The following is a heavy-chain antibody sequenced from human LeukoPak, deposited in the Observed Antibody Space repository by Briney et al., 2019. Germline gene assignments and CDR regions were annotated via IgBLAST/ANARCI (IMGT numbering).Heavy chain of an antibody. CDR2: IIPIFGTA. CDR3: ATNWKYSSSVPAY. J-gene: IGHJ4*02. CDR1: GGTFSSYA. V-gene: IGHV1-69*13. D-gene: IGHD6-6*01. Sequence: SVKVSCKASGGTFSSYAISWVRQAPGQGLEWMGGIIPIFGTANYAQKFQGRVTITADESTSTAYMELSSLRSEDTAVYYCATNWKYSSSVPAYWGRGTLVTVSS.